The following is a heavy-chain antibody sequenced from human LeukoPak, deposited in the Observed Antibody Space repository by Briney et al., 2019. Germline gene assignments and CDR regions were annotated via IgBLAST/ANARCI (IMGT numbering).Heavy chain of an antibody. D-gene: IGHD1-20*01. Sequence: ASVKVSCKASGYTFSDSFMHWVRQAPGQGLEWMGWISAYNGHTKYAQKLQGRVTMTTDTSTTTANMELRSLRSDDTAVYYCARASTHRYNWKSGQLSDAFDIWGQGTMVTVSS. CDR1: GYTFSDSF. V-gene: IGHV1-18*04. CDR2: ISAYNGHT. J-gene: IGHJ3*02. CDR3: ARASTHRYNWKSGQLSDAFDI.